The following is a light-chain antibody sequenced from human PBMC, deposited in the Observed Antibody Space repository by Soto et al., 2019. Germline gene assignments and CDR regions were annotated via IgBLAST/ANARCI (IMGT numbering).Light chain of an antibody. CDR3: GTWDSSLSAEV. CDR1: SSNIGNNY. V-gene: IGLV1-51*01. Sequence: QAVVTQPPSVSAAPGQKVTISCSGSSSNIGNNYVSWYQQLPGTAPKFLIYDNNKRPSGIPDRFSGSKSGTSATLGITGLQTGDEADYYCGTWDSSLSAEVFGGGTKLTVL. J-gene: IGLJ3*02. CDR2: DNN.